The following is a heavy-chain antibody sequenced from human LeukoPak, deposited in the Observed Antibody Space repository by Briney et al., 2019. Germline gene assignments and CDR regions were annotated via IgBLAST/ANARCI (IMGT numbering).Heavy chain of an antibody. J-gene: IGHJ3*02. CDR1: GFTFDDYE. CDR2: IYRGGST. CDR3: ARDLQEYSGSYFDAFDI. Sequence: PGGSLRLSCAASGFTFDDYEMSWVRQAPGKGLEWVSVIYRGGSTYYADSVKGRFTISRDNSKNTLYLQMNSLRAEDTAVYYCARDLQEYSGSYFDAFDIWGQGTMVTVSS. V-gene: IGHV3-66*01. D-gene: IGHD1-26*01.